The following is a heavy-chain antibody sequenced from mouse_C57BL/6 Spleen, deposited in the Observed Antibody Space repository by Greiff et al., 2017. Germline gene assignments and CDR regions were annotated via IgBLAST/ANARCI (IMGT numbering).Heavy chain of an antibody. CDR1: GYTFTSYW. J-gene: IGHJ2*01. D-gene: IGHD2-2*01. CDR2: IDPSDSDT. Sequence: VQLQQPGAELVMPGASVKLSCKASGYTFTSYWMHWVKQRPGQGLEWIGEIDPSDSDTNYNQKFKGKSTLTVDKSSSTAYMQLSSLTSEDSAVCCCARLGGYDVYFDYWGQGTTLTVSS. V-gene: IGHV1-69*01. CDR3: ARLGGYDVYFDY.